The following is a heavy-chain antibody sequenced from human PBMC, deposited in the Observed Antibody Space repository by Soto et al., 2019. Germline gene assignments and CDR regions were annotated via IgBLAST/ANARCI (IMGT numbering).Heavy chain of an antibody. CDR3: ASEVRYNWNPPSDNWSDP. CDR2: IKQDGSEK. Sequence: GGSLRLSCAASGLTFSSYWMSWVRQAPGKGLEWVANIKQDGSEKYYVDSVKGRFTISRDNAKNSLYLQMNSLRAEDTAVYYCASEVRYNWNPPSDNWSDPRGQGTPVTVSS. D-gene: IGHD1-20*01. J-gene: IGHJ5*02. CDR1: GLTFSSYW. V-gene: IGHV3-7*01.